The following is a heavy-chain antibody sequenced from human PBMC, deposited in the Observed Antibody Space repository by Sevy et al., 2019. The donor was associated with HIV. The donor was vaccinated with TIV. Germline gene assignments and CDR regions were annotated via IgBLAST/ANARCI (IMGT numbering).Heavy chain of an antibody. D-gene: IGHD2-8*01. CDR1: GGSVSSAAYY. CDR3: ARGGCTNGVCYRNYFLYAMDV. Sequence: SETLSLTCSVSGGSVSSAAYYWSWIRQPPGKGLEWIGYIYYTGDTNYKPSLKSRVTISLDTSKNQFSLKLSSVTAAETAVYYCARGGCTNGVCYRNYFLYAMDVWGQGTTVTVSS. CDR2: IYYTGDT. V-gene: IGHV4-61*08. J-gene: IGHJ6*02.